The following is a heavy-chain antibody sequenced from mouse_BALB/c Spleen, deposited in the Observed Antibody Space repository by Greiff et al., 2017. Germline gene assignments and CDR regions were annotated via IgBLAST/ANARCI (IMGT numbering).Heavy chain of an antibody. CDR1: GYAFTNYL. Sequence: QVQLKQSGAELVRPGTSVKVSCKTSGYAFTNYLIEWVKQRPGQGLEWIGVINPGSGGTNYNEKFKGKATLTADKSSSTAYMQLSSLTSDDSAVYFCARDYAYYAMDYWGQGTSVTVSS. CDR3: ARDYAYYAMDY. V-gene: IGHV1-54*01. CDR2: INPGSGGT. J-gene: IGHJ4*01. D-gene: IGHD2-4*01.